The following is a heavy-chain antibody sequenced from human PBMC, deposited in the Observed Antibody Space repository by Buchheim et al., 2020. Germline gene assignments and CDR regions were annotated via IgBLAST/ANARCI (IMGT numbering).Heavy chain of an antibody. CDR3: ARVSDPVSAFDI. CDR1: GGSFSGYY. J-gene: IGHJ3*02. CDR2: INHSGST. D-gene: IGHD2-21*01. V-gene: IGHV4-34*04. Sequence: QVQLQQWGAGLLKPSETLSLTCAVYGGSFSGYYWSWIRQPPGKGLEWIGEINHSGSTNNNPSLKSRGTISVDTSKNQFSLQLSSVTVSDTAVYYCARVSDPVSAFDIWGQGT.